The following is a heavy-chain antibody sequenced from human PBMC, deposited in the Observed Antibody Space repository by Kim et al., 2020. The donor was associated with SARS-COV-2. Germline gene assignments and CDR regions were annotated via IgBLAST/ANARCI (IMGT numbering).Heavy chain of an antibody. CDR2: INAGNGNT. CDR3: ARGKWRGLGLSGEDPFFDY. Sequence: ASVKVSCKASGYTFTSYAMHWVRQAPGQRLEWMGWINAGNGNTKYSQKFQGRVTITRDTSASTAYMELSSLRSEDTAVYYCARGKWRGLGLSGEDPFFDYWGQGTLVTVSS. D-gene: IGHD3-16*01. V-gene: IGHV1-3*01. CDR1: GYTFTSYA. J-gene: IGHJ4*02.